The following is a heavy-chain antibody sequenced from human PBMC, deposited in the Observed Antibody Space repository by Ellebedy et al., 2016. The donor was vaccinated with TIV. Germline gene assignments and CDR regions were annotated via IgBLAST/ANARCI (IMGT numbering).Heavy chain of an antibody. Sequence: GESLKISXAASGFTFSYYYMSWLRQAPGKGLEWVSYISSSSSYTNYADSVKGRFTISRDNAKNSLYLQMNSLRAEDTAVYYCAREDIVATFDYWGQGTLVTVSS. CDR3: AREDIVATFDY. CDR2: ISSSSSYT. CDR1: GFTFSYYY. V-gene: IGHV3-11*05. J-gene: IGHJ4*02. D-gene: IGHD5-12*01.